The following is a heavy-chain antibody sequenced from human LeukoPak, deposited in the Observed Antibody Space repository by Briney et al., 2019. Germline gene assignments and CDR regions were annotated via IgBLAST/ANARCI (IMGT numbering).Heavy chain of an antibody. CDR3: AGRPTGYSSGYIH. J-gene: IGHJ4*02. V-gene: IGHV3-23*01. D-gene: IGHD5-18*01. CDR2: IIDSGNSI. CDR1: GFTFSSCA. Sequence: PGGSLRLSCAASGFTFSSCAMSWVRQAPGKGLEWVSTIIDSGNSIYYADSVKGRFTISRDNSENIVYLQMNNLRVEDTAVYYCAGRPTGYSSGYIHWGQGTLVTVSS.